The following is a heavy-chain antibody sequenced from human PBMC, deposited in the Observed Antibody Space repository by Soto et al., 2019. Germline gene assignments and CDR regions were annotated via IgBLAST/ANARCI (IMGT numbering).Heavy chain of an antibody. CDR3: ASHSGSSPEGRYYYGMDV. Sequence: SVKVSCKASGGTFSSYAISWVRQAPGQGLEWMGGIIPVFGTADYAQKFQGRVTITADESTSTAYMELSSLRSEDTAVYYCASHSGSSPEGRYYYGMDVWGQGTTVTVSS. D-gene: IGHD1-26*01. V-gene: IGHV1-69*13. CDR1: GGTFSSYA. J-gene: IGHJ6*02. CDR2: IIPVFGTA.